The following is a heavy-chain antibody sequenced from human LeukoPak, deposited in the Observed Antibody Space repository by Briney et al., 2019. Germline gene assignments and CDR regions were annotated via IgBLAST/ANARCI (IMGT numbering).Heavy chain of an antibody. CDR3: ARGLSGSYSPYYFEY. CDR2: INPNSGGK. J-gene: IGHJ4*02. D-gene: IGHD1-26*01. CDR1: GCTFTGYY. V-gene: IGHV1-2*02. Sequence: ASVKVSCKASGCTFTGYYIHWVRQAPGQGLEWMGWINPNSGGKDYAQKFQGRVTMTRDTSISTAYMELSRLRSDDTAVYYCARGLSGSYSPYYFEYWGQGTLVTVSS.